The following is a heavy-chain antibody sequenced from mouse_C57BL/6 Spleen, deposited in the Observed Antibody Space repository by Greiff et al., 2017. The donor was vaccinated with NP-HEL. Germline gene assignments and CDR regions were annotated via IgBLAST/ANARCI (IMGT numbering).Heavy chain of an antibody. J-gene: IGHJ2*01. CDR1: GYTFTSYT. V-gene: IGHV1-4*01. D-gene: IGHD1-1*01. CDR2: INPSSGYT. CDR3: ARSFITTVVEEGYYFDY. Sequence: VQLQQSGAELARPGASVKMSCKASGYTFTSYTMHWVKQRPGQGLEWIGYINPSSGYTKYNQKFKDKATLTADKSSSTAYMQLSSLTSEDSAVYYGARSFITTVVEEGYYFDYWGQGTTLTVSS.